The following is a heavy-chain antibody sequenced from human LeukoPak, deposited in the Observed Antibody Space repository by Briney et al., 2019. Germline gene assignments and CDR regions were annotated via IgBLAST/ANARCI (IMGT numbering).Heavy chain of an antibody. D-gene: IGHD3-22*01. CDR1: GFTFRSYE. Sequence: PGGSLRLSCAASGFTFRSYEMNWVRQAPGKALEWVSYISSSGSTIFYADSVKGRFTISRDNAKNSLYLQMNSLRAEDTAVYYCARDREYYYDSSGYFIPYYFDYWGQGTLVTVSS. V-gene: IGHV3-48*03. CDR2: ISSSGSTI. CDR3: ARDREYYYDSSGYFIPYYFDY. J-gene: IGHJ4*02.